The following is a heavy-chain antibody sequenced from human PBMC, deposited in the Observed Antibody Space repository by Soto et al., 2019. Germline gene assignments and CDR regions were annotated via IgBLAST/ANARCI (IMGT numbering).Heavy chain of an antibody. Sequence: EVQLVESGGGLVQPGGSPRLSCAASGFTFSSYSMNWVRQAPGKGLEWVSYISSSSSTIYYADSVKGRFTISRDNAKNSLYLQMNSLRDEDTAVYYCASCCSSSSGLGAFDIWGQGTMVTVSS. V-gene: IGHV3-48*02. CDR3: ASCCSSSSGLGAFDI. J-gene: IGHJ3*02. CDR2: ISSSSSTI. CDR1: GFTFSSYS. D-gene: IGHD6-6*01.